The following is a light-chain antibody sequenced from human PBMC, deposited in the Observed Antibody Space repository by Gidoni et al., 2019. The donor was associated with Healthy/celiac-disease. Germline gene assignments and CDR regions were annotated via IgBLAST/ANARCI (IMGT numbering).Light chain of an antibody. J-gene: IGLJ2*01. CDR1: SGSIASNY. CDR3: QSCDSSNHVV. Sequence: NFMLTQPHSVSESPGKAVTISCTRSSGSIASNYVQWYQHRPGSAPTTVIYEDNQRPSGVPDRFSGSIDSSSNSASLTISGLKAEDEADYYCQSCDSSNHVVFGGGTKLTVL. CDR2: EDN. V-gene: IGLV6-57*04.